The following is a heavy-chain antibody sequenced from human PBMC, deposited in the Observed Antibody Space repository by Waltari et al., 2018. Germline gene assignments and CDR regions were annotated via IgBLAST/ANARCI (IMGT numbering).Heavy chain of an antibody. J-gene: IGHJ4*02. V-gene: IGHV1-69-2*01. D-gene: IGHD6-19*01. CDR1: GYTFTDYS. Sequence: EVQLVQSGAEVKKPGATVKIPCTASGYTFTDYSMHWVQQAPGKGLEWMGRVDPEDGETIYAEKFQGRVTITADTSTDTAYMELSSLRSEDTAVYYCARYSSGWYGSFVDYWGQGTLVTVSS. CDR2: VDPEDGET. CDR3: ARYSSGWYGSFVDY.